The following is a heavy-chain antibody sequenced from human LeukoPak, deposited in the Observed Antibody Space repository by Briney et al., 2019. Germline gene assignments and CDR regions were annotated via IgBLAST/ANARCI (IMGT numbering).Heavy chain of an antibody. CDR1: GYRFSSYW. V-gene: IGHV5-51*01. CDR2: IYPGDSET. J-gene: IGHJ4*02. Sequence: VESLKISCKGSGYRFSSYWIGWVRQMPGKGLEWMGIIYPGDSETRYSPSFQGQVTISADKSISTAYLQWSSLKASDTAMYYCVRALGYCSSGSCYYYDYWGQGTLVTVSS. D-gene: IGHD2-15*01. CDR3: VRALGYCSSGSCYYYDY.